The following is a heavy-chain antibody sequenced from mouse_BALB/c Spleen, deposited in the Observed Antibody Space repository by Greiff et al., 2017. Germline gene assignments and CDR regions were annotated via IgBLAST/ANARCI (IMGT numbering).Heavy chain of an antibody. CDR2: IDPANGNT. Sequence: VQLQQSGAELVKPGASVKLSCTASGFNIKDTYMHWVKQRPEQGLEWIGRIDPANGNTKYDPKIQGKATITADTSSNTAYLQLSSLTSEDTAVYYCARGAVYYGSEGAMDYWGQGTSVTVSS. CDR3: ARGAVYYGSEGAMDY. V-gene: IGHV14-3*02. J-gene: IGHJ4*01. CDR1: GFNIKDTY. D-gene: IGHD1-1*01.